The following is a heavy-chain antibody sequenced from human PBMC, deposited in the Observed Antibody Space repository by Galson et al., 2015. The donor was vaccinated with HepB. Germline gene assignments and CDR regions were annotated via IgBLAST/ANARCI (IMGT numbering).Heavy chain of an antibody. CDR1: GGSISTNNYY. D-gene: IGHD6-6*01. CDR3: ARTGSSARYYFYMDV. J-gene: IGHJ6*03. V-gene: IGHV4-61*09. CDR2: IYSTGST. Sequence: TLSLTCTVSGGSISTNNYYWTWIRQPAGKGLEWIGHIYSTGSTNYNPSLKSRVTMSVDTSENQFSLNLTSVTAADTAVYYCARTGSSARYYFYMDVWGKGTTVAVSS.